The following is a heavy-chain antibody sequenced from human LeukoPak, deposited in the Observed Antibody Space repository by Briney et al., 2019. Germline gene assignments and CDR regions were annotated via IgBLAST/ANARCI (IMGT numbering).Heavy chain of an antibody. CDR2: IYYSGTTSGNT. V-gene: IGHV4-59*02. CDR3: ARGSGRYYYYGVDV. D-gene: IGHD7-27*01. CDR1: GGSVSSSY. J-gene: IGHJ6*02. Sequence: SETLSLTCTVSGGSVSSSYWSWIRQPPAKGLEWIGYIYYSGTTSGNTNYNPSLKSRVTISIDTAKNQFSLQVRSVTAADTAVYYCARGSGRYYYYGVDVWGQGTTVAVSS.